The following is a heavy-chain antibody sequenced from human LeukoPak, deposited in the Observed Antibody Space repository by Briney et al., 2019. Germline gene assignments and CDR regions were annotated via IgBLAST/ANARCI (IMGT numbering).Heavy chain of an antibody. Sequence: ASVKVSCKASGYTFTSYGISWVRQAPGLGLEWMGWISAYNGNTNYAQKLQGRVTMTTDTSTSTAYMELRSLRSDDTAVYYCARVTYYYGSGSYYNGDAFGIWGQGTMVTVSS. D-gene: IGHD3-10*01. CDR2: ISAYNGNT. V-gene: IGHV1-18*01. J-gene: IGHJ3*02. CDR1: GYTFTSYG. CDR3: ARVTYYYGSGSYYNGDAFGI.